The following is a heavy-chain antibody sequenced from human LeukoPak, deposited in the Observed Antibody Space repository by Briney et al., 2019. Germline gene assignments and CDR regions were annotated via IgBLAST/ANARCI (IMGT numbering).Heavy chain of an antibody. Sequence: GGSLRLSCAASGFTFSRYAMSWVRQAPGKGLEWVSAIDGSGGSTYYADSVKGRFTISRDNSKNTLYLQMNSLRAEDTAVYYCAKDGSYYYDSTPFDYWGQGTLVTVSS. CDR1: GFTFSRYA. V-gene: IGHV3-23*01. J-gene: IGHJ4*02. CDR3: AKDGSYYYDSTPFDY. D-gene: IGHD3-22*01. CDR2: IDGSGGST.